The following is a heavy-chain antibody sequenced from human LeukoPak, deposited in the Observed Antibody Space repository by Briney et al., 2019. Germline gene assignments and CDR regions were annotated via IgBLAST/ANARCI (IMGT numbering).Heavy chain of an antibody. V-gene: IGHV1-69*04. J-gene: IGHJ6*03. CDR1: GGTFSSYA. D-gene: IGHD3-3*01. Sequence: GASVKVSCKASGGTFSSYAISWVRQAPGQGLDWMGMIIPILGIANYAQKFQGRVTITADKSTSTAYMGLSSLRSEDTAVYYCASYDYDFWSGYYTIYGDYYYYYYMDVWGKGTTVTVSS. CDR2: IIPILGIA. CDR3: ASYDYDFWSGYYTIYGDYYYYYYMDV.